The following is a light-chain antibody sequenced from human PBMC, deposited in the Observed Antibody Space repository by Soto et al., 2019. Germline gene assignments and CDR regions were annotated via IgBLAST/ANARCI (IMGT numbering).Light chain of an antibody. Sequence: IQLTQSPSSLSASIGDRVTITCRAGQGISTYLAWYQQKPRKAPKLLIYTASRLHSGVPSRFSGSGSGTDFTLTISRLEPEDFAVYYCQQRSNWPLITFGQGTRLEIK. J-gene: IGKJ5*01. V-gene: IGKV1-9*01. CDR1: QGISTY. CDR3: QQRSNWPLIT. CDR2: TAS.